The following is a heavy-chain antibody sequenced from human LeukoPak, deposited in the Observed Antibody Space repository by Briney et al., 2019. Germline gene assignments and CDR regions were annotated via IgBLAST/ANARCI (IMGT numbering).Heavy chain of an antibody. CDR3: ATYAKYCSSTSCYRYAFDI. Sequence: SETLSLTCTVSGGSISSYYWSWIRQPPGKGLEWIGYIYYSGSTNYNPSLKSRVTISVDTSKNQFSLKLSSVTAADTAVYYCATYAKYCSSTSCYRYAFDIWGQGTMVTVSS. V-gene: IGHV4-59*08. CDR1: GGSISSYY. CDR2: IYYSGST. J-gene: IGHJ3*02. D-gene: IGHD2-2*01.